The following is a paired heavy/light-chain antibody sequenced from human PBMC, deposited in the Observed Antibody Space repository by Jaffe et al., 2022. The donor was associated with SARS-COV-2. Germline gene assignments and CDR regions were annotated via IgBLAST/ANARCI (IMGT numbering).Light chain of an antibody. Sequence: DIQMTQSPSSLSASVGDRVTITCRASQSINFYLAWFQQKPGKAPKSLIYAASTLQSGVPSKFSGSGSGTDFTLTISNLQPEDFATYYCKQYNSYPYTFGQGTKLEIK. V-gene: IGKV1-16*02. CDR2: AAS. CDR3: KQYNSYPYT. CDR1: QSINFY. J-gene: IGKJ2*01.
Heavy chain of an antibody. V-gene: IGHV3-23*01. Sequence: EVQVLESGGGLVQPGGSLRLSCTASGFSFSSYAMSWVRQAPGKGLEWVSGISGSGGRTYYADSVKARFTISRDNSKNTLYLQMNSLRPDDTAVYYCTKDQRGNDYGGNSLGWFDPWGQGTLVTVSS. CDR1: GFSFSSYA. D-gene: IGHD4-17*01. CDR3: TKDQRGNDYGGNSLGWFDP. CDR2: ISGSGGRT. J-gene: IGHJ5*02.